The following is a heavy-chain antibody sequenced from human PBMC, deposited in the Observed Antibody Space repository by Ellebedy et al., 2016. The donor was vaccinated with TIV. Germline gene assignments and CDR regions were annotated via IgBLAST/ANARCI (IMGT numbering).Heavy chain of an antibody. CDR3: TKDSGFVAALGTGF. D-gene: IGHD6-13*01. CDR1: GFTFNSYA. Sequence: GESLKISCAASGFTFNSYAMSWVRQAPGKGLEWVSGISGFEQTTHYADSVEGRFAISRVNSKNTLYLQMNSLRVEDTDVYYCTKDSGFVAALGTGFWGPGTLVTVSS. J-gene: IGHJ4*02. CDR2: ISGFEQTT. V-gene: IGHV3-23*01.